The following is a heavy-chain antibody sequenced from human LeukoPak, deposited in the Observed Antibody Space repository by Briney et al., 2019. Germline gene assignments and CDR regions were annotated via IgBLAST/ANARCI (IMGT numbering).Heavy chain of an antibody. CDR3: ARGWLATSYFDY. CDR2: ISTSSSYI. D-gene: IGHD6-19*01. V-gene: IGHV3-21*04. J-gene: IGHJ4*02. Sequence: GGSLRLSCAASGFTFSSYNMNWVRQAPGKGLEWVSSISTSSSYIYYADSVKGRFTISRDNARNSLYLQMNSLRAEDTALYYCARGWLATSYFDYWGQGTLVTVSS. CDR1: GFTFSSYN.